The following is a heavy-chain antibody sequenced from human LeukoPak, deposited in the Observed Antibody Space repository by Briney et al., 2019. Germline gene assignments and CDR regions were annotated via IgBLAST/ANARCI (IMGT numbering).Heavy chain of an antibody. Sequence: GGSLRLSCAASGFTFSSYGMHWVRQAPGKGLEWVALISFDGTNKYYADSVKGRFTISRDNSKNTLYLQMNSLRAEDTAVYYCAKDRRLQLPLDDWGQGTLVTVSS. CDR1: GFTFSSYG. D-gene: IGHD5-24*01. CDR3: AKDRRLQLPLDD. CDR2: ISFDGTNK. J-gene: IGHJ4*02. V-gene: IGHV3-30*18.